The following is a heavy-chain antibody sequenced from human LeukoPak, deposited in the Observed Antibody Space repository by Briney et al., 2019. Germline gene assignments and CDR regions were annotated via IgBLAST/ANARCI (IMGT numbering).Heavy chain of an antibody. CDR2: ISGSGGST. CDR1: GFTLSSYA. J-gene: IGHJ6*04. D-gene: IGHD1-26*01. Sequence: PGGSLRLSCAASGFTLSSYAMSWVRQAPGKGLEWVSAISGSGGSTYYADSVKGRFTISRDNSKNTLYLQMNSLRAEDTAVYYCAKDIGRIVGATTDVWGKGTTVTVSS. V-gene: IGHV3-23*01. CDR3: AKDIGRIVGATTDV.